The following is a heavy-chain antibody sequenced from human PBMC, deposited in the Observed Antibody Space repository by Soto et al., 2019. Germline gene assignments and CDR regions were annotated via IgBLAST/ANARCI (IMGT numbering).Heavy chain of an antibody. CDR2: IGWSSNDI. D-gene: IGHD3-10*01. V-gene: IGHV3-9*01. J-gene: IGHJ4*02. Sequence: EVQLVESGGGLAQPGRSLRLSCAGSGFRFNDYAIHWVRQIPGKGLEWVSSIGWSSNDIGYADSVKGRFTISRDIAKNLLYLQMNSLRFEDSALYYCTKGAGGYPRYYFDSWGQGTLVTVSS. CDR3: TKGAGGYPRYYFDS. CDR1: GFRFNDYA.